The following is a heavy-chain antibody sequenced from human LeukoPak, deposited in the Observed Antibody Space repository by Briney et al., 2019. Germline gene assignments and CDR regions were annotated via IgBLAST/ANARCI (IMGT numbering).Heavy chain of an antibody. CDR3: TRQLELQNYYGMDV. CDR1: GYLFTSYW. V-gene: IGHV5-51*01. Sequence: GEPLQISSKGSGYLFTSYWIGWVRQMHGKGLEWMGIINPDDSDTRYSPSFQGQVTISAAKSISTAYLRWSSLKASDTAMYYCTRQLELQNYYGMDVWGQGTTVTVSS. D-gene: IGHD1-7*01. CDR2: INPDDSDT. J-gene: IGHJ6*02.